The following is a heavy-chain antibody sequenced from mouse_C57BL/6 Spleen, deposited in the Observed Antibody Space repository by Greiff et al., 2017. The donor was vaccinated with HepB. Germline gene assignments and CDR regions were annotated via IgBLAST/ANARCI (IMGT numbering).Heavy chain of an antibody. CDR3: ARDRYGSSYPYYAMDY. J-gene: IGHJ4*01. V-gene: IGHV5-16*01. CDR2: INYDGSST. D-gene: IGHD1-1*01. Sequence: EVQVVESEGGLVQPGSSMKLSCTASGFTFSDYYMAWVRQVPEKGLEWVANINYDGSSTYYLDSLKSRFIISRDNAKNILYLQMSSLKSEDTATYYCARDRYGSSYPYYAMDYWGQGTSVTVSS. CDR1: GFTFSDYY.